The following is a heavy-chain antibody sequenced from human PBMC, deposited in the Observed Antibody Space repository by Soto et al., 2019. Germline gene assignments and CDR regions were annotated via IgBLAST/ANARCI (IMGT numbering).Heavy chain of an antibody. D-gene: IGHD2-15*01. CDR2: IWYDGSNK. J-gene: IGHJ6*02. CDR3: ASEYCSGGSCYYYGMDV. V-gene: IGHV3-33*01. CDR1: GFTFSSYG. Sequence: QVQLVESGGGVVQPGRSLRLSCAASGFTFSSYGMHWVRQAPGKGLEWVAVIWYDGSNKYYADSVKGRFTIYRDNSKNTLYLQMNSLRAEDTAVYYCASEYCSGGSCYYYGMDVWGQGTTVTVSS.